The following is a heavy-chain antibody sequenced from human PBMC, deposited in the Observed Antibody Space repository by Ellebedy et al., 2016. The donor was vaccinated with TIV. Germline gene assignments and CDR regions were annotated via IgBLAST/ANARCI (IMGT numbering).Heavy chain of an antibody. J-gene: IGHJ5*02. CDR3: AREGELRFLEWLFDP. CDR1: GGSISSYY. CDR2: IYTSGST. Sequence: SETLSLTXTVSGGSISSYYWSWIRQPAGKGLEWIGRIYTSGSTNYNPSLKSRVTMSVDTSKNQFSLKLSSVTAADTAVYYCAREGELRFLEWLFDPWGQGTLVTVSS. V-gene: IGHV4-4*07. D-gene: IGHD3-3*01.